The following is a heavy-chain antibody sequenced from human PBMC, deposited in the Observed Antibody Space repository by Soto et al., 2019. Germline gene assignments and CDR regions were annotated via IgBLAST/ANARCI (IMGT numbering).Heavy chain of an antibody. CDR3: AKDPIAAAGRDYYYYGMDV. D-gene: IGHD6-13*01. V-gene: IGHV3-23*01. J-gene: IGHJ6*02. Sequence: GSLRLSCAASGFTFSSYAMSWVRQAPGKGLEWVSAISGSGGSTYYADSVKGRFTISRDNSKNTLYLQMNSLRAEDTAVYYCAKDPIAAAGRDYYYYGMDVWGQGTTVTVSS. CDR1: GFTFSSYA. CDR2: ISGSGGST.